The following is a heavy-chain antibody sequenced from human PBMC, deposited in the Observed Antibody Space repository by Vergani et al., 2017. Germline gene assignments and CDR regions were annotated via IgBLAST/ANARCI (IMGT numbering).Heavy chain of an antibody. Sequence: QLQLQESGSGLVKPSQTLPLNCAASGGSISSGAFSRGWIRQPPGRGLQWIGHIFQSGSPDYNASLESRVNNSLDNSKNHFSRGLSSVTAADTAVYYCASRNNVVRETDYFDYWGQGSLVTVSS. J-gene: IGHJ4*02. CDR2: IFQSGSP. V-gene: IGHV4-30-2*01. CDR3: ASRNNVVRETDYFDY. CDR1: GGSISSGAFS. D-gene: IGHD3-10*01.